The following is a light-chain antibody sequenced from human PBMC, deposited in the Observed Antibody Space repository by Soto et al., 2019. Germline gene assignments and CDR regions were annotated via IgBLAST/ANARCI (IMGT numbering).Light chain of an antibody. CDR2: GAS. CDR1: QSVSSNY. V-gene: IGKV3-20*01. J-gene: IGKJ4*01. CDR3: QQSGKSFPLT. Sequence: EIVLTQSPGTLSLSPGERATLSCRASQSVSSNYLAWYQQKPGQAPKLLIYGASSRATGIPDRFSGSGSGTDFILTISSLEPEDFAMYYCQQSGKSFPLTFGGGTKLDI.